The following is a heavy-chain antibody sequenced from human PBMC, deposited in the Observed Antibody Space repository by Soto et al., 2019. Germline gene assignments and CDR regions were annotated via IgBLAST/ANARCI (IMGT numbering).Heavy chain of an antibody. Sequence: SETLSLTCTVAGGYISNYYWSWIRKPPGKGLEWIGHIYKSGSTYYNPSLKSRVTISVDTSKNQFSLNLSSVTAADTAVYYCARVRGPYYYDSGSYSGMDVWGQGTTVTV. CDR1: GGYISNYY. CDR3: ARVRGPYYYDSGSYSGMDV. D-gene: IGHD3-10*01. CDR2: IYKSGST. V-gene: IGHV4-59*01. J-gene: IGHJ6*02.